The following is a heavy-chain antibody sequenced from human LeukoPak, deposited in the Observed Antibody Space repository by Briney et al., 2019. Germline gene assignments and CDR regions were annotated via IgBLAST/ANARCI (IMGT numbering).Heavy chain of an antibody. CDR3: ARLSSSWYFGDFDI. V-gene: IGHV4-30-2*01. CDR2: IYHSGST. CDR1: GGSISSGGYY. Sequence: SETLSLTCTVSGGSISSGGYYWSWIRQPPGKGLERIGYIYHSGSTYYNPSLKSRVTISVDRSKNQFSLKLSSVTAADTAVYYCARLSSSWYFGDFDIWGQGTMVTVSS. D-gene: IGHD6-13*01. J-gene: IGHJ3*02.